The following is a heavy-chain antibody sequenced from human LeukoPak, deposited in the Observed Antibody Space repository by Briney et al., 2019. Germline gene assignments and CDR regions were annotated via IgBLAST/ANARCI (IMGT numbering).Heavy chain of an antibody. V-gene: IGHV3-23*01. Sequence: GGSLRLSCAASGFTLSSYAMSWVRQAPGKGLERVSTISGSGGSTYYADSVKGQFTISRDNSKNTLYLQMNSLRAEDTAVYYCAKEEWLLAVYFDYWGQGTLVTVSS. CDR3: AKEEWLLAVYFDY. J-gene: IGHJ4*02. CDR2: ISGSGGST. CDR1: GFTLSSYA. D-gene: IGHD3-3*01.